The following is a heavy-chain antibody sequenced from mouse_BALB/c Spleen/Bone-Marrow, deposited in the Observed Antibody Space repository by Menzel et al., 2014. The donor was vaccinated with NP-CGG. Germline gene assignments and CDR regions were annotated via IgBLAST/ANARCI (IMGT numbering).Heavy chain of an antibody. V-gene: IGHV1-37*01. CDR2: INPYNGDT. J-gene: IGHJ3*01. Sequence: EVKLMESGPELVKPGASVKISCKASGYSFTGYFMNWVKQSHGKSLAWIGRINPYNGDTFYNQKFKGKATLTVDKSSSTDSMELLSLTSEDAAVYYCGGEDGYYGGFAYWGQGTLVTVSA. D-gene: IGHD2-3*01. CDR1: GYSFTGYF. CDR3: GGEDGYYGGFAY.